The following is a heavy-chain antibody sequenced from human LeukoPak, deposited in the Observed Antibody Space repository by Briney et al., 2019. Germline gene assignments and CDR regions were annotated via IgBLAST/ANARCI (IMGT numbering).Heavy chain of an antibody. CDR3: GRDLWQSYYYGSGSHSLGY. CDR2: IIPILGIA. CDR1: GGTFSSYA. Sequence: SVKVSCKASGGTFSSYAISWVRQAPGQGLEWMGRIIPILGIANYAQKFQGRVTITADKSTSTAYMELSSMRSEDTAVYYCGRDLWQSYYYGSGSHSLGYWGQGTLVTASS. D-gene: IGHD3-10*01. V-gene: IGHV1-69*04. J-gene: IGHJ4*02.